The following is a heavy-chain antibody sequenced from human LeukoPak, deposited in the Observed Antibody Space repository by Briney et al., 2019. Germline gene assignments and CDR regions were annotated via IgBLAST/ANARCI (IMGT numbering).Heavy chain of an antibody. J-gene: IGHJ5*02. Sequence: GAPVKVSCKASGYTFTSYYMHWVRQAPGQGLEWMGIINPSGGSTSYAQKFQGRVTMTRDTSTSTVYMELSSLRSEDTAVYYCARSDSRNWFDPWGQGTLVTVSS. D-gene: IGHD3-22*01. CDR1: GYTFTSYY. CDR3: ARSDSRNWFDP. V-gene: IGHV1-46*01. CDR2: INPSGGST.